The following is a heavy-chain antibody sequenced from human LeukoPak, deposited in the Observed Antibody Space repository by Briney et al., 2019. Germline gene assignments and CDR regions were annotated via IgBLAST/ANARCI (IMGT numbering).Heavy chain of an antibody. CDR1: GGTFSSYA. Sequence: ASVKVSCKASGGTFSSYAISWVRQAPGQGLEWMGWISAYNGNTNYAQKLQGRVTMTTDTSTSTAYMELRSLRSDDTAVYYCARDRVGVIKPHYGMDVWGQGTTVTVSS. J-gene: IGHJ6*02. V-gene: IGHV1-18*01. D-gene: IGHD3-3*01. CDR2: ISAYNGNT. CDR3: ARDRVGVIKPHYGMDV.